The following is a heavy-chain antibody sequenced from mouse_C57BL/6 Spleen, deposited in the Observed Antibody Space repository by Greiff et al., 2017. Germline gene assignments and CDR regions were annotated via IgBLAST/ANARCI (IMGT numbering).Heavy chain of an antibody. Sequence: QVQLKQSGPGLVAPSQSLSITCTVSGFSLTSYAISWVRQPPGKGLEWLGVIWTGGGTNYNSALKSRLSISKDNSKSQVFLKMNSLQTDDTARYYCASTVVAGLDYAMDYWGQGTSVTVSS. V-gene: IGHV2-9-1*01. J-gene: IGHJ4*01. CDR3: ASTVVAGLDYAMDY. CDR1: GFSLTSYA. D-gene: IGHD1-1*01. CDR2: IWTGGGT.